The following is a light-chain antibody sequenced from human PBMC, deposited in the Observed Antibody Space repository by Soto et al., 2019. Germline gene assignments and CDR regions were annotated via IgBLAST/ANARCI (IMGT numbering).Light chain of an antibody. CDR3: SSYTNINTRACV. V-gene: IGLV1-40*01. CDR2: GNM. CDR1: SSNIGAPYD. J-gene: IGLJ1*01. Sequence: QSVLTQPPSVSGAPGQTVIISCSGSSSNIGAPYDVNWYRQLPGTAPKLLIYGNMNRPSGVPDRFSGSKSGTSASLAITGLQAEDEAEYYRSSYTNINTRACVFGTGTKLTVL.